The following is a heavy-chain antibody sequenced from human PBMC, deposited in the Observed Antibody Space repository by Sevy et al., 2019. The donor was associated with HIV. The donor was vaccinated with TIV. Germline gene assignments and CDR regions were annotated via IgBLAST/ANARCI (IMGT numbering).Heavy chain of an antibody. J-gene: IGHJ3*02. CDR3: ANQYSSGWTGAFDI. CDR1: GFTFSSYV. D-gene: IGHD6-19*01. Sequence: GGSLRLSCVGSGFTFSSYVMSWVHQAPGKGLEWVSSITGSGRSTHSADSVKGRFTISRDNSKKTLYLQMNSLRAEDTAVYYCANQYSSGWTGAFDIWGQGTMVTVSS. V-gene: IGHV3-23*01. CDR2: ITGSGRST.